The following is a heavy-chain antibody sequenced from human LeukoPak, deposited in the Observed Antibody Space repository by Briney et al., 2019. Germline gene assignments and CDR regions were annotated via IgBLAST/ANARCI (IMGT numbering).Heavy chain of an antibody. J-gene: IGHJ6*02. CDR3: ARAGRDCTNGACYYYYYGMDV. D-gene: IGHD2-8*01. CDR2: IYSGGST. Sequence: GGSLRLSCAASGFTVSSNYMSWVRRAPGKGLEWVSVIYSGGSTYYADSVKGRFTISRDNSKNTLYLQMNSLRAEDTAVYYCARAGRDCTNGACYYYYYGMDVWGQGTTVTVSS. CDR1: GFTVSSNY. V-gene: IGHV3-53*01.